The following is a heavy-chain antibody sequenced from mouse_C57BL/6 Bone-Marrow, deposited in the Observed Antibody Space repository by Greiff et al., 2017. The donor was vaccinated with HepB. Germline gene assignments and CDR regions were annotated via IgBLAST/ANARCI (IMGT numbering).Heavy chain of an antibody. V-gene: IGHV3-6*01. J-gene: IGHJ4*01. Sequence: EVKLQESGPGLVQPSQSLSLTCSVNGYSITSGYYWNWIRQFPGNKLEWMGYISYDGINNYNPSLKNRISITRYTSKNQCFLKLNSVTTEDTATYYCARYDGYYPYAMDYWGQVTSVTVSS. D-gene: IGHD2-3*01. CDR3: ARYDGYYPYAMDY. CDR1: GYSITSGYY. CDR2: ISYDGIN.